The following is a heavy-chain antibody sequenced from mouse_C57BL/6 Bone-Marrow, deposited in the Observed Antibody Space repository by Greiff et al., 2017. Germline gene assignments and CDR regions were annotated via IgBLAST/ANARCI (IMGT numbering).Heavy chain of an antibody. V-gene: IGHV1-63*01. CDR2: IYPGGGYT. J-gene: IGHJ4*01. CDR3: ARYYSNYYYAMDY. Sequence: QVQLQQSGAELVRPGTSVKMSCKASGYTFTNYWIGWAKQRPGHGLEWIGDIYPGGGYTNYNEKFKGKATLTAYKSSSTAYMQFRSLTSEDSAIYDCARYYSNYYYAMDYWGQGTSVTVSS. CDR1: GYTFTNYW. D-gene: IGHD2-5*01.